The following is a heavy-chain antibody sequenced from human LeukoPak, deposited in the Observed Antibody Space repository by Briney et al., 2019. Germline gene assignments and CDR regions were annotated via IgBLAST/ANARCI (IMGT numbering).Heavy chain of an antibody. Sequence: PGGSLRLSCAASGFTFDDYGMHWVRQAPGKGLEWVSGISWNSGSRAYADSVKGRFTISRDNVKNSLYLQMNSLRAEDMALYYCARSLTMVRAYDYWGQGTLVTVSS. CDR3: ARSLTMVRAYDY. CDR2: ISWNSGSR. J-gene: IGHJ4*02. CDR1: GFTFDDYG. V-gene: IGHV3-9*03. D-gene: IGHD3-10*01.